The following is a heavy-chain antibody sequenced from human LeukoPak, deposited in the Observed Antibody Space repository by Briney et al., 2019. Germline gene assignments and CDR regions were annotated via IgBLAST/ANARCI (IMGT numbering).Heavy chain of an antibody. CDR2: INPNSGGT. J-gene: IGHJ5*02. D-gene: IGHD3-9*01. V-gene: IGHV1-2*02. CDR1: GGTFSSYA. Sequence: GASVKVSCKASGGTFSSYAISWVRQAPGQGLEWMGWINPNSGGTNYAQKFQGRVTMTRDTSISTAYMELSRLRSDDTAVYYCATCGGILRYFDWLATWGQGTLVTVSS. CDR3: ATCGGILRYFDWLAT.